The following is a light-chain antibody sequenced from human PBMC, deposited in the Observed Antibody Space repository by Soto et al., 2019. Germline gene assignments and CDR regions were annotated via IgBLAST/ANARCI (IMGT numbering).Light chain of an antibody. J-gene: IGKJ1*01. CDR1: RSVLFTSNNKNY. Sequence: DIVMTQSPDSLAVSLGERVTINCKPSRSVLFTSNNKNYLAWYQQKPGQPPNLLISWASTRESGVPDRFSGSGSGTDFTLTISSLQAEDVAVYYCQQYYSTPRTFGQGTKVEIK. CDR3: QQYYSTPRT. V-gene: IGKV4-1*01. CDR2: WAS.